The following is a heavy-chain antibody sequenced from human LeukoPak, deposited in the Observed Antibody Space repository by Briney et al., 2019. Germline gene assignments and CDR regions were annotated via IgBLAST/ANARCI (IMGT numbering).Heavy chain of an antibody. Sequence: GGSLRLSCAASGFTFSSYWMRWVRQAPGKGLVWVSRINSDGSSTSYADSVKGRFTISRDNAKNTLYLQMNSLRAEDTAVYYCARLGSQGGVAALDYWGQGTLVTVSS. V-gene: IGHV3-74*01. CDR1: GFTFSSYW. D-gene: IGHD6-25*01. CDR2: INSDGSST. J-gene: IGHJ4*02. CDR3: ARLGSQGGVAALDY.